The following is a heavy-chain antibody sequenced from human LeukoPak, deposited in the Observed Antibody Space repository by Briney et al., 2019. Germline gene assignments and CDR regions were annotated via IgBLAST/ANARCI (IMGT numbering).Heavy chain of an antibody. CDR2: MYYSGNT. V-gene: IGHV4-39*07. J-gene: IGHJ3*02. Sequence: SETLSLTCTVSGASISSSSYYWGWIRQPPGKGLEWIGSMYYSGNTYYNPSLKSRVIISVDTSKNQFSLKLSSVTAADTAVYYCARDGEMTTPLAFDIWGQGTMVTVSS. D-gene: IGHD5-24*01. CDR3: ARDGEMTTPLAFDI. CDR1: GASISSSSYY.